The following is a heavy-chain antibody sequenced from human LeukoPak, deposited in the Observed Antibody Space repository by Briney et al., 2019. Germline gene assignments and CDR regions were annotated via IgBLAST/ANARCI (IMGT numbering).Heavy chain of an antibody. CDR1: GYTFTSYA. J-gene: IGHJ4*02. CDR2: INAGNGNA. Sequence: ASVKVSCKASGYTFTSYAMHWVRQAPGQRLEWMGWINAGNGNAKYSQKFQGRVTITRDTSASTAYMELSSLRSKDTAVYYCAREVSSDYVWGSYGYWGQGTLVTVSS. V-gene: IGHV1-3*01. D-gene: IGHD3-16*01. CDR3: AREVSSDYVWGSYGY.